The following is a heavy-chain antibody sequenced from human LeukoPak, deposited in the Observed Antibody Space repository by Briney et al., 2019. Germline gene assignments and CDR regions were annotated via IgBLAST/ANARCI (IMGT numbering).Heavy chain of an antibody. J-gene: IGHJ3*02. V-gene: IGHV5-51*01. CDR2: IYPGDSDT. Sequence: GESLKISCKGSGYSFSSYWIGWVRPMPGKGLEWMGIIYPGDSDTRYSPSFQGQVTISADKSISTAYLQWSSLKASDTAMYYCARQGGVDYYDSSGYSGALFDIWGQGTMVTVSS. CDR1: GYSFSSYW. D-gene: IGHD3-22*01. CDR3: ARQGGVDYYDSSGYSGALFDI.